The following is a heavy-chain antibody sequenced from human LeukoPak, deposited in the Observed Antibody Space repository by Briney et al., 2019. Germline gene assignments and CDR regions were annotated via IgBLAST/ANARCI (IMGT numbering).Heavy chain of an antibody. V-gene: IGHV4-39*07. CDR3: ARDWGGVDY. J-gene: IGHJ4*02. D-gene: IGHD3-16*01. CDR1: GGSISSSSYY. CDR2: IYYSGST. Sequence: PSETLSLTCTVSGGSISSSSYYWGWIRQPPGKGLEWIGSIYYSGSTYYIPSLKSRVTISVDTSKNQFSLKLSSVTAADTAVYYCARDWGGVDYWGQGTLVTVSS.